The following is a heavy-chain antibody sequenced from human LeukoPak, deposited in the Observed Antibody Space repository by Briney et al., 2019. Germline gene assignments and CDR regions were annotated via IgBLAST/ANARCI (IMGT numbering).Heavy chain of an antibody. J-gene: IGHJ3*02. Sequence: ASVKVSCKASGYTFTSYGISWVRQAPGQGLEWMGWISAYNGNTNYAQKLQGRVTMTTDTSKSTAYMELRSLRSDDTAVYYCARDVGAVAGTDVDAFDIWGQGTMVTVSS. D-gene: IGHD6-19*01. V-gene: IGHV1-18*01. CDR1: GYTFTSYG. CDR2: ISAYNGNT. CDR3: ARDVGAVAGTDVDAFDI.